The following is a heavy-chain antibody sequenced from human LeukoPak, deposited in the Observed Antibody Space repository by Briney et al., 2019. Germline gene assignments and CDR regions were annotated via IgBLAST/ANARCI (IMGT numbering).Heavy chain of an antibody. CDR3: ASGRRGYYFDC. J-gene: IGHJ4*02. CDR1: GFTFSSYG. Sequence: PGRSLRLSCAASGFTFSSYGMHWVRQAPGKGLEWVSYISSSSSTIYYADSVKGRFTISRDNAKNSLYLQMNSLRAEDTAVYYCASGRRGYYFDCWGQGTLVTVSS. D-gene: IGHD1-14*01. V-gene: IGHV3-48*01. CDR2: ISSSSSTI.